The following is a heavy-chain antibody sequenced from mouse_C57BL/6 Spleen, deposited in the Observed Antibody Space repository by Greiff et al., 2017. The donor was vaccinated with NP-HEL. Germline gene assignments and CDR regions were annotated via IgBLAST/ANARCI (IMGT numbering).Heavy chain of an antibody. CDR2: IDPSDSET. CDR3: ARSYSNEDYFDY. Sequence: QVQLQQPGAELVRPGSSVKLSCKASGYTFPSYWMHWVKQRPIQGLEWIGNIDPSDSETHYNQKFKDKATLTVDKSYSTAYMQLSSLTSEDSAVYYCARSYSNEDYFDYWGQGTTLTVAS. J-gene: IGHJ2*01. V-gene: IGHV1-52*01. D-gene: IGHD2-5*01. CDR1: GYTFPSYW.